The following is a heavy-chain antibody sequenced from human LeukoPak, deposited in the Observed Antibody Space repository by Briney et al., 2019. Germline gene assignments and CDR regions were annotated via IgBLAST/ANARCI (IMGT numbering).Heavy chain of an antibody. Sequence: GGSLRLSCAASGFTFSGYTINWVRRAPGRGLEWVSSIISRGTYIYYADSVKGRFTVSRDNAKNSLYLQMNSLRVDDTAVYFCTRVKEGATQYNFYCYYMDVWGKGTTVTVSS. D-gene: IGHD4/OR15-4a*01. CDR2: IISRGTYI. V-gene: IGHV3-21*06. CDR3: TRVKEGATQYNFYCYYMDV. J-gene: IGHJ6*03. CDR1: GFTFSGYT.